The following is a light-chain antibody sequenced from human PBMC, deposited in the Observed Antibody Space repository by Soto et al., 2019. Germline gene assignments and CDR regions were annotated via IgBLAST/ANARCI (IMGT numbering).Light chain of an antibody. Sequence: QSALTQPASVSGSPGQSITISCTGTSSDVGGYNYVSWYQQNPGKAPKLMIYDVSNRPSGVSNRFSGSKSGNTASLTISGLQAEDEADYYCSSYTSSSTLLYVFGPGTKVTVL. V-gene: IGLV2-14*01. CDR1: SSDVGGYNY. CDR3: SSYTSSSTLLYV. CDR2: DVS. J-gene: IGLJ1*01.